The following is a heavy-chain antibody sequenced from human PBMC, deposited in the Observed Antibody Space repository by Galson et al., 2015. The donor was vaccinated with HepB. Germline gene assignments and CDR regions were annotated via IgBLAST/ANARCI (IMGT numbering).Heavy chain of an antibody. Sequence: SLRLSCAASGFTFSSYGMHWVRQAPGKGLEWVAVISYDGSNKYYADSVKGRFTISRDNSKNTLYLQMNSLRAEDTAVYYCAKLPGAYAFDIWGQGTMVTVSS. D-gene: IGHD2-2*01. CDR2: ISYDGSNK. V-gene: IGHV3-30*18. J-gene: IGHJ3*02. CDR1: GFTFSSYG. CDR3: AKLPGAYAFDI.